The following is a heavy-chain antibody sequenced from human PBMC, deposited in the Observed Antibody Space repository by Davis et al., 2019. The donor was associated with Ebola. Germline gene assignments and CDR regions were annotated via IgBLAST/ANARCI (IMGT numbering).Heavy chain of an antibody. CDR1: GFTFSNYA. J-gene: IGHJ6*02. CDR3: ARSVKLDV. Sequence: GESLRLSCAASGFTFSNYAMHWVRQAPGKGLEWVAFISYDGSNKYYADSVKGRFTISRDNSKNTLYLQMNSLRAEDTAVYYCARSVKLDVWGQGTTVTVSS. V-gene: IGHV3-30*04. CDR2: ISYDGSNK.